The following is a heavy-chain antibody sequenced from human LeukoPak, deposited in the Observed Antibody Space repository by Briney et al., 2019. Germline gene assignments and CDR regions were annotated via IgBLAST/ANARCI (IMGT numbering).Heavy chain of an antibody. CDR3: ARGWSGPYYFYY. Sequence: ASVKVSCKASGYTFTDYYMHWVRQAPGQGLEWMAWINPYTGGTNYAQRFQGRVTMTRDTSISTAYMELNSLRSDDTAVYYCARGWSGPYYFYYWGQGTLVTVSS. J-gene: IGHJ4*02. CDR1: GYTFTDYY. D-gene: IGHD3-3*01. V-gene: IGHV1-2*02. CDR2: INPYTGGT.